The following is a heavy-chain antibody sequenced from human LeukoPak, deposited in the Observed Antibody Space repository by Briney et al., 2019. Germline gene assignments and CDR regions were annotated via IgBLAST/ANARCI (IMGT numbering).Heavy chain of an antibody. V-gene: IGHV3-23*01. D-gene: IGHD6-13*01. J-gene: IGHJ4*02. CDR2: ISGSGGST. CDR3: TTDYSSTRDY. Sequence: QTGGSLRLSCAASGFTFSSYAMSWVRQAPGKGLEWVSAISGSGGSTYYADSVKGRFTISRDNSKNTLYLQMNSLRAEDTAVYYCTTDYSSTRDYWGQGTLVTVSS. CDR1: GFTFSSYA.